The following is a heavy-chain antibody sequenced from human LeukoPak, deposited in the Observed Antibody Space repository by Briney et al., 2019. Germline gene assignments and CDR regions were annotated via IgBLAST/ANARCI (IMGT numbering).Heavy chain of an antibody. V-gene: IGHV3-13*01. CDR2: IGTAGDT. Sequence: GGSLRLSCAASGFTFRSYAMSWVRQAPGKGLEWVSAIGTAGDTYYPGSVKGRFTISRENAKNSLYLQMNGLRAGDTAVYYCARAHSDSGYDYKFDYWGQGTLVTVSS. D-gene: IGHD5-12*01. J-gene: IGHJ4*02. CDR1: GFTFRSYA. CDR3: ARAHSDSGYDYKFDY.